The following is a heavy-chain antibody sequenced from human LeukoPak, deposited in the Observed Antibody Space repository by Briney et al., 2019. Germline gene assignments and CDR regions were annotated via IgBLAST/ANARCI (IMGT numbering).Heavy chain of an antibody. D-gene: IGHD2-21*01. CDR3: AKDTDWLKAFDI. V-gene: IGHV3-30*02. CDR2: IRYDGSNK. Sequence: GGSLRLSCAASGFTFSSYGMHWVRQAPGKGLEWVAFIRYDGSNKYYADSVKGRFTISRDNSKNTLYLQMNSLRAEDTAVYYCAKDTDWLKAFDIWGQGTMVTVST. CDR1: GFTFSSYG. J-gene: IGHJ3*02.